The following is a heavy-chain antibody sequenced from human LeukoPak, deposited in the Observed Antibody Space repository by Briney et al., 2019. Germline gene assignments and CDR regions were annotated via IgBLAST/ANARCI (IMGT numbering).Heavy chain of an antibody. V-gene: IGHV3-30*02. CDR3: AKSSYDFWSGYGSGDY. J-gene: IGHJ4*02. CDR1: GFTFSSYG. CDR2: IRYDGSNK. D-gene: IGHD3-3*01. Sequence: GGSLRLFCAASGFTFSSYGMHWVRQAPGKGLEWVAFIRYDGSNKYYADSVKGRFTISRDNSKNTLYLQMNSLRAEDTAVYYCAKSSYDFWSGYGSGDYWGQGTLVTVSS.